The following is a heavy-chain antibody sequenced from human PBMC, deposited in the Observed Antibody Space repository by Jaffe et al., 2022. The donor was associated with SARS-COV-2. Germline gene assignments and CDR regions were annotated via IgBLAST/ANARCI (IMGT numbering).Heavy chain of an antibody. V-gene: IGHV3-7*03. D-gene: IGHD1-26*01. CDR1: GFTFSTYW. CDR2: IKQDGSKK. Sequence: EVQLVESGGDLVQPGGSLRLSCAASGFTFSTYWMDWVRQAPGKGLEWVANIKQDGSKKTYVDSVKGRFTISRDNAKKSLYLQMNDLRAEDTAVYYCARDLLGASCHWGQGILVTVSS. CDR3: ARDLLGASCH. J-gene: IGHJ4*02.